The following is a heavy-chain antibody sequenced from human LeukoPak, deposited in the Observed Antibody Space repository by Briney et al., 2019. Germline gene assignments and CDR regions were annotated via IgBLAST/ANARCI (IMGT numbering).Heavy chain of an antibody. V-gene: IGHV3-23*01. Sequence: PGGSLRLSCAASGFTFSSYAMSWVRQAPRKGLEWVSAISGSGGSTYYADSVKGRFTISRDNSKNTLYLQMNSLRAEDTAIYYCAKDQGGYSGSRGLDPWGQGTLVTVSS. CDR3: AKDQGGYSGSRGLDP. CDR2: ISGSGGST. D-gene: IGHD1-26*01. J-gene: IGHJ5*02. CDR1: GFTFSSYA.